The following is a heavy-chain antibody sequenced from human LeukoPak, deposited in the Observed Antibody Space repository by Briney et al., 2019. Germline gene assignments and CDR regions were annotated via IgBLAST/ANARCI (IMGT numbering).Heavy chain of an antibody. V-gene: IGHV1-58*02. J-gene: IGHJ4*02. CDR2: IVVGSGNT. CDR3: AAFATGTNPFDY. D-gene: IGHD1-1*01. Sequence: SVKVSFKASGFTFTSSAMQWVRQARGQRLEWIGWIVVGSGNTNYAQKFQERVTITRDMSTSTAYMELSSLRSEDTAVYYCAAFATGTNPFDYWGQGTLVTVSS. CDR1: GFTFTSSA.